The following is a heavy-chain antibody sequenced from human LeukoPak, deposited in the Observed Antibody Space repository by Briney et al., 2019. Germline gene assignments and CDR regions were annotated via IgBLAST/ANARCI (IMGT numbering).Heavy chain of an antibody. CDR3: AKPPTSLPDYYYYYYMDV. CDR1: GFTFSSYG. V-gene: IGHV3-23*01. J-gene: IGHJ6*03. Sequence: GGSLRLSCAASGFTFSSYGMSWVRQAPGKGLEWVSAISGSGGSTYYADSVKGRFTISRDNSKNTLYLQMNSLRAEDTAVYYCAKPPTSLPDYYYYYYMDVWGKGTTVTISS. CDR2: ISGSGGST.